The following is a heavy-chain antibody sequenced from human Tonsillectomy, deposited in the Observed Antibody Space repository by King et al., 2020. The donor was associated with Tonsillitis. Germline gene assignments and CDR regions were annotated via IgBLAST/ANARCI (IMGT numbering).Heavy chain of an antibody. J-gene: IGHJ6*03. D-gene: IGHD2-2*03. Sequence: VQLVESGGGLVKPGGSLRLSCAASGFTFSSYSMNWVRQAPGKGLEWVSSISSSSSYIYYADSVKGRFTISRDNAKNSLYLQMNSLRAEDTAVYYCARDGVDIVGVPAAHWGDYYYMDVLGKGTTVTVSS. CDR3: ARDGVDIVGVPAAHWGDYYYMDV. CDR2: ISSSSSYI. V-gene: IGHV3-21*01. CDR1: GFTFSSYS.